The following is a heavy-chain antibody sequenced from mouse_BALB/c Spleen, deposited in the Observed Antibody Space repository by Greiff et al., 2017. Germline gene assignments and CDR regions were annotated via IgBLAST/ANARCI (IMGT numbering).Heavy chain of an antibody. CDR3: TRHYYGSSYGAY. J-gene: IGHJ3*01. CDR1: GYTFTSYY. Sequence: QVQLKESGAELVKPGASVKLSCKASGYTFTSYYMYWVKQRPGQGLEWIGEINPSNGGTNFNEKFKSKATLTVDKSSSTAYMQLSSLTSEDSAVYYCTRHYYGSSYGAYWGQGTLVTVSA. CDR2: INPSNGGT. V-gene: IGHV1S81*02. D-gene: IGHD1-1*01.